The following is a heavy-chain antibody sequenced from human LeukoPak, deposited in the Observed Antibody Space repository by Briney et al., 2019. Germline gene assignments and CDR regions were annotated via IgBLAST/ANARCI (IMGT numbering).Heavy chain of an antibody. D-gene: IGHD3-16*02. CDR2: ISWNSGSI. Sequence: PGGSLRLSCAASGFTFDDYAMHWVRQAPGKGLEWVSGISWNSGSIGYADSVKGRFTISRDNAKNSLYLQMNSLRAEDTALYYCAKELYSTFDYWGQGTLATVSS. CDR3: AKELYSTFDY. V-gene: IGHV3-9*01. J-gene: IGHJ4*02. CDR1: GFTFDDYA.